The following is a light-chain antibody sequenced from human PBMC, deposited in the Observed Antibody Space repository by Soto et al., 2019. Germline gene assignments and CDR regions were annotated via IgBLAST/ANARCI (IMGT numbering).Light chain of an antibody. CDR2: EVG. CDR1: SSDVGGYNY. CDR3: SSYTSSTAYV. Sequence: QSVLTQPASVSGSPGQSITISCTGTSSDVGGYNYVSWYQLHPGKAPKLMVYEVGNRPSGVSNRFSGSKSGNTASLTISGLQAEDEADYYCSSYTSSTAYVFGTGTKVTV. J-gene: IGLJ1*01. V-gene: IGLV2-14*01.